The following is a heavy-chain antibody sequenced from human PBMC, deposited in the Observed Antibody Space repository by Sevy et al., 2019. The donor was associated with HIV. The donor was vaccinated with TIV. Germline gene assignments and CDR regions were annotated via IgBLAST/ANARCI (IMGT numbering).Heavy chain of an antibody. J-gene: IGHJ3*02. CDR2: INHSGST. Sequence: SETLSLTCAVYGGSFSGYYWSWIRQPPGKGLEWIGEINHSGSTNYNPSLKRRVTISVDTSKNQFSLKLSSVTAADTAVYYCARGVIDIVVVVAAKGHDAFDIWGQGTMVTVSS. V-gene: IGHV4-34*01. CDR1: GGSFSGYY. CDR3: ARGVIDIVVVVAAKGHDAFDI. D-gene: IGHD2-15*01.